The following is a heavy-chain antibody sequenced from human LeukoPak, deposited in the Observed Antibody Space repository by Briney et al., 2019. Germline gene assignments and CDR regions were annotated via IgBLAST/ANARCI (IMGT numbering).Heavy chain of an antibody. D-gene: IGHD6-13*01. CDR3: ARSIAAAGKGRPAYYFDY. Sequence: PGGSLRLSCAASGFTVSSNYMSWVRQAPGKGLEWVSVIYSGGSTYYADSVKGRFTIPRDNSKNTLYLQMNSLRAEDTAVYYCARSIAAAGKGRPAYYFDYWGQGTLVTVSS. CDR2: IYSGGST. V-gene: IGHV3-53*01. CDR1: GFTVSSNY. J-gene: IGHJ4*02.